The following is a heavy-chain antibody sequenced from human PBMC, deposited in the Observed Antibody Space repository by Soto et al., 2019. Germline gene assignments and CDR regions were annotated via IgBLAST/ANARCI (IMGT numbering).Heavy chain of an antibody. J-gene: IGHJ6*01. CDR2: ISRSSSYI. Sequence: SRIRKAPGKGLEWVSSISRSSSYIYYADSVKGRFTISRDNAKNSLYLQMNSLRAEDTAVYYCARLNGYYYGMDVWGQGTTVTVFS. V-gene: IGHV3-21*01. D-gene: IGHD2-8*01. CDR3: ARLNGYYYGMDV.